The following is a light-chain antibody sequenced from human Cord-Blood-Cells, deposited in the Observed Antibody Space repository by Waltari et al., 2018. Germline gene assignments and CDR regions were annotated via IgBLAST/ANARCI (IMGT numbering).Light chain of an antibody. V-gene: IGLV2-23*01. J-gene: IGLJ3*02. CDR2: EGS. CDR3: CSYAGSSTLV. Sequence: QSALTQPASVSGSPGQSITISCTGTSSDVGSYNLVSWYQQHPGKAPKLMFYEGSKRPSGVSNRFAGSKSGNTASLTISGRQAEDEADYYCCSYAGSSTLVFGGGTKLTVL. CDR1: SSDVGSYNL.